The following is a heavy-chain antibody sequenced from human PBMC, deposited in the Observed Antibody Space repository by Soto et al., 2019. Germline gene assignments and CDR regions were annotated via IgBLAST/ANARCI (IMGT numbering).Heavy chain of an antibody. CDR1: GFTFSNYG. J-gene: IGHJ6*02. CDR2: IWYDGSGQ. D-gene: IGHD4-17*01. CDR3: AKDELSRKDYGPSLDV. V-gene: IGHV3-33*03. Sequence: QVQLVESGGGLVQPGRSLRLSCVVSGFTFSNYGMHWVRQAPGKGLEWVADIWYDGSGQRYAGSVQGRFTISRDNSKNTLYLQVSSLRVEDTAVYYWAKDELSRKDYGPSLDVWGQGTAVTVSS.